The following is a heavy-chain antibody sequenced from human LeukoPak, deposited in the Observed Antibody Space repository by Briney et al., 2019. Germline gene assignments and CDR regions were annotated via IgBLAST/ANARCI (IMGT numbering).Heavy chain of an antibody. CDR2: ISGRGGTT. D-gene: IGHD6-13*01. J-gene: IGHJ6*03. V-gene: IGHV3-23*01. CDR1: GFTFSSYA. Sequence: PGESLRLSCAASGFTFSSYAMSWVRQAPGKGLEWVSDISGRGGTTHYADSVKGRFTISRDNSKNTLYLQMNGLRAEDTAVYYCAKVPYSCSWYYYMDVWGKGTTVTVSS. CDR3: AKVPYSCSWYYYMDV.